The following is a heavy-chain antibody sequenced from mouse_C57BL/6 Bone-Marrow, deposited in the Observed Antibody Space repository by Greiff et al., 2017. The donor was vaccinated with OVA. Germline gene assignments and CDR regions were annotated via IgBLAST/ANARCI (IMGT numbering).Heavy chain of an antibody. CDR3: AREGTTVVAPMDY. D-gene: IGHD1-1*01. J-gene: IGHJ4*01. V-gene: IGHV1-76*01. CDR2: IYPGSGNT. CDR1: GYTFTDYY. Sequence: VQLQQSGAELVRPGASVKLSCKASGYTFTDYYINWVKQRPGQGLEWIARIYPGSGNTYYNEKFKGKATLTAEKSSSTAYMQLSSLTSEDSAVYFCAREGTTVVAPMDYWGQGTSVTVSS.